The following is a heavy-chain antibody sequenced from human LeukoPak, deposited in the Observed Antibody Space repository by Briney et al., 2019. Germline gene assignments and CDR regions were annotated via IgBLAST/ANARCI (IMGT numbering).Heavy chain of an antibody. Sequence: GGSLRLSCAASGFTFSSYGMHWVRQAPGKGLEWVAFIRYDGSNKYYADSVKGRFTISRDNSKNTLYLQMNSLRAEDTAVYYCARAMVYYFDYWGQGTLVTVSS. CDR2: IRYDGSNK. CDR3: ARAMVYYFDY. V-gene: IGHV3-30*02. CDR1: GFTFSSYG. J-gene: IGHJ4*02. D-gene: IGHD5-18*01.